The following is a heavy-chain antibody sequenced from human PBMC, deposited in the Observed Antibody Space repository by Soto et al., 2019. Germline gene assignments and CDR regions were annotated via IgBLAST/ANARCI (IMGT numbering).Heavy chain of an antibody. Sequence: ASVKVSCKASGYTFTSYGISWVRQAPGQGLEWMGWISAYSGNTNYAQKLQGRVTMTTDTSTSTAYMELRSLRSDDTAVYYCARDYDVWSGYSSPYGMDVWGQGTTVTVSS. V-gene: IGHV1-18*01. CDR1: GYTFTSYG. D-gene: IGHD3-3*01. CDR2: ISAYSGNT. CDR3: ARDYDVWSGYSSPYGMDV. J-gene: IGHJ6*02.